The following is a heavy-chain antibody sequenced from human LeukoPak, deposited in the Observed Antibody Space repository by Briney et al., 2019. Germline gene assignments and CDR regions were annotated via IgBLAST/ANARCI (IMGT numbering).Heavy chain of an antibody. Sequence: PGGSLRLSCAASGFTFSDYAMHWVRQAPGKGLEWVSTISSRIDTIYYGDSVKGRFTISRDNAKNSLYLEMNNLRAEDTALYYCARGAFGYYMDVWGQGTTVAVSS. CDR2: ISSRIDTI. D-gene: IGHD3-16*01. CDR1: GFTFSDYA. V-gene: IGHV3-21*04. CDR3: ARGAFGYYMDV. J-gene: IGHJ6*03.